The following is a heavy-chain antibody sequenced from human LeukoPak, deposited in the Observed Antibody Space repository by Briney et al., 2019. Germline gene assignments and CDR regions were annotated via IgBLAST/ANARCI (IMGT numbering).Heavy chain of an antibody. CDR3: ARGANYFVLEY. V-gene: IGHV3-23*01. CDR2: LSPSGGIT. Sequence: GGSLRLSCAASGFTFSTYAMSWVRQAPGKGLEWVSALSPSGGITYYEDSVKGRFTISRDNSKNTLYLQMNSLRAEDTAVYYCARGANYFVLEYWGQGTLVTISS. J-gene: IGHJ4*02. D-gene: IGHD3-10*02. CDR1: GFTFSTYA.